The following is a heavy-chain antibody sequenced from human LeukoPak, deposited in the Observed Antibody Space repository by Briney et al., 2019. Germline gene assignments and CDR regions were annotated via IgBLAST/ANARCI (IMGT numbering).Heavy chain of an antibody. Sequence: GGSLRLSCAASGFTFSSYWMSWVRQAPGKGLEWVANIKQDGSEKYYVDSVKGRFTISRDNAKNSLYLQMNSLRAEDTAVYYCARSYSGSYYVPYYFDYWGQGTLVTVSS. CDR1: GFTFSSYW. V-gene: IGHV3-7*01. CDR3: ARSYSGSYYVPYYFDY. J-gene: IGHJ4*02. CDR2: IKQDGSEK. D-gene: IGHD1-26*01.